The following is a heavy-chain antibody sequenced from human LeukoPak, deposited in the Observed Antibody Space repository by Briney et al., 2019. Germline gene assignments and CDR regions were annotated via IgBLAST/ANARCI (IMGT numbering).Heavy chain of an antibody. CDR3: ARDQEAFDY. Sequence: ASVNVSFQASGYSFTSNYIHWVRQAPGQGREWMGVIYPRDGSTSYAQKLQRRVTVTRDTTTSTVHMELSGLRSEDTAVYYCARDQEAFDYWGQGTLVTVSS. J-gene: IGHJ4*02. CDR2: IYPRDGST. CDR1: GYSFTSNY. V-gene: IGHV1-46*01.